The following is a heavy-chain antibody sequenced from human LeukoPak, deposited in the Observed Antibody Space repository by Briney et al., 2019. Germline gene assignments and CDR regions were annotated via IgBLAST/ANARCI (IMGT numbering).Heavy chain of an antibody. CDR1: GFTFSSYA. CDR2: ISGSGGST. D-gene: IGHD5-12*01. CDR3: ANSGYDLLDAFDI. Sequence: GGSLRLSCAASGFTFSSYAMSWVRQAPGKGLEWVSAISGSGGSTYYADSVKGRFTISRDNSKNTLYLQMNSLRAEDTAVYYCANSGYDLLDAFDIWGQGTMVTVSS. V-gene: IGHV3-23*01. J-gene: IGHJ3*02.